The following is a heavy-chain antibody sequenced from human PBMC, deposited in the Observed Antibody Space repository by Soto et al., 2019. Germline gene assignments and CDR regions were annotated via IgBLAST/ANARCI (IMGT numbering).Heavy chain of an antibody. CDR2: INEDGSAT. V-gene: IGHV3-7*04. Sequence: GGSLRLSCAASGFTFSSYAMSWVRQAPGKGLEWLGNINEDGSATTFVDSVKGRFSTSRDNAERSLYLQMNSLRAEDTAVYYCARGTSTPGFDYLGQGALVTVSS. CDR1: GFTFSSYA. J-gene: IGHJ4*02. CDR3: ARGTSTPGFDY. D-gene: IGHD1-1*01.